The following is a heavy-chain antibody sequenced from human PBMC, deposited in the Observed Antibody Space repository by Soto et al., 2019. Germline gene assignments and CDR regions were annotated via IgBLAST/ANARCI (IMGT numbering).Heavy chain of an antibody. CDR1: GFAFNNYG. CDR3: AREDSIIIPDVSDF. Sequence: GGSLRLSCTVSGFAFNNYGINWVRQAPGKGLEWVSSISKSDYTYYSDSVTGRFTISRDNAKNSVSLQMNTLRVEDTAVYYCAREDSIIIPDVSDFWGQGTLVTVS. D-gene: IGHD2-2*01. V-gene: IGHV3-21*01. J-gene: IGHJ4*02. CDR2: ISKSDYT.